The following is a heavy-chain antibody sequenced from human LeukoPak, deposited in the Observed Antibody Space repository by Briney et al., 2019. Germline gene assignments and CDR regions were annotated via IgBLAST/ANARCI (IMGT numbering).Heavy chain of an antibody. CDR1: GYTFTSYG. D-gene: IGHD6-19*01. CDR3: ARVKRGIKFSPHALVAVADTKWGPNWFDP. V-gene: IGHV1-18*01. Sequence: ASVKVSCKASGYTFTSYGISWVRQAPGQGLEWMGWISAYNGHTNYAQRLQGRVTMTTDTSTSTAYMELRSLRSDDTAVYYCARVKRGIKFSPHALVAVADTKWGPNWFDPWGQGTPVTVSS. J-gene: IGHJ5*02. CDR2: ISAYNGHT.